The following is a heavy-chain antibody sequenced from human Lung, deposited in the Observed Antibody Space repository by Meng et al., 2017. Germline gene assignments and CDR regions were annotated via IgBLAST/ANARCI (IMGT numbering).Heavy chain of an antibody. V-gene: IGHV4-4*02. D-gene: IGHD2-2*01. Sequence: QVQVQGSGPGLVKPCGTLSLPCGASGGSISSSNWWSWVRQPPGKGLEWIGEIYHSGGTKYNPSLKSRVTISVDKSKNQFSLKLSSVTAADTAVYYCARGLGEAVVPRTMFDYWGQGTLVTVSS. CDR1: GGSISSSNW. CDR3: ARGLGEAVVPRTMFDY. J-gene: IGHJ4*02. CDR2: IYHSGGT.